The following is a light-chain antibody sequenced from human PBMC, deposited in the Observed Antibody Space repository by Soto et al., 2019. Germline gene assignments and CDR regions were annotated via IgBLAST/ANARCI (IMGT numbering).Light chain of an antibody. CDR2: DIS. CDR1: QDVTTN. Sequence: TQSPAILSSFPGEGARLCCMAAQDVTTNSAWYQLRRCQPPSLLIYDISTRATVFPDRFSGSASATESTITISRLENEDFQVYYCQQYGRSPITFGQGTRMDIK. J-gene: IGKJ5*01. CDR3: QQYGRSPIT. V-gene: IGKV3-20*01.